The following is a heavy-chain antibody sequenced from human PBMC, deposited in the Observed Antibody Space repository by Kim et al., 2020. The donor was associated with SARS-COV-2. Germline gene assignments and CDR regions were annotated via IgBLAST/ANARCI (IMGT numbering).Heavy chain of an antibody. CDR2: T. CDR3: AREGWLNWFDP. J-gene: IGHJ5*02. V-gene: IGHV3-74*01. Sequence: TPTAEPVQGRFTISRDNAKNTLYLQMNRLRAEDTAVYYCAREGWLNWFDPWGQGTLVTVSS. D-gene: IGHD5-18*01.